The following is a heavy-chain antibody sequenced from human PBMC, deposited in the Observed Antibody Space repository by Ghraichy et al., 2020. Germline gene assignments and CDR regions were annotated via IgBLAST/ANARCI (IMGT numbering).Heavy chain of an antibody. CDR1: GGSISSYY. CDR2: IYTSGST. V-gene: IGHV4-4*07. CDR3: ARTGRQLARYYYYYMDV. J-gene: IGHJ6*03. Sequence: SETLSLTCTVSGGSISSYYWSWIRQPAGKGLEWIGRIYTSGSTNYNPSLKSRVTMSVDTSKNQFSLKLSSVTAADTAVYYCARTGRQLARYYYYYMDVWGKGTTVTVSS. D-gene: IGHD6-13*01.